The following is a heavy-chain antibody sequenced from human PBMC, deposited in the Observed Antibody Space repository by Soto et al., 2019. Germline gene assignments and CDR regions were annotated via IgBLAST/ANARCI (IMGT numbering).Heavy chain of an antibody. CDR1: GFTFSDYW. CDR3: ASRTSVTTFDY. J-gene: IGHJ4*02. CDR2: IDSDGSST. V-gene: IGHV3-74*01. D-gene: IGHD4-17*01. Sequence: GGSLRLSCAASGFTFSDYWMYWVRQAPGKGLEWVSRIDSDGSSTSYADSVKGRFSISRDNAKNTLYLQMNTLRVDDTAVYYRASRTSVTTFDYWGQGTLVTVSS.